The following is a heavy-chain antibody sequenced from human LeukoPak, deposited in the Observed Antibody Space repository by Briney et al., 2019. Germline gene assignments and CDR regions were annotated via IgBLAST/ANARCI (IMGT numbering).Heavy chain of an antibody. J-gene: IGHJ4*02. D-gene: IGHD4-23*01. V-gene: IGHV3-53*01. CDR3: ARRAGGYSHPYDY. CDR2: IYSGGTT. Sequence: PGGSLRLSCAVSGFTVSGNYMSWVRQAPGKGLEWVSLIYSGGTTYYADSVKGRFTISRDNSKNTLYLQMSSLRAEDTAAYYCARRAGGYSHPYDYWGQGILVTVSS. CDR1: GFTVSGNY.